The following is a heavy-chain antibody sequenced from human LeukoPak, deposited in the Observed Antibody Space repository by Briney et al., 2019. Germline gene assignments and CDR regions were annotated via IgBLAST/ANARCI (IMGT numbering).Heavy chain of an antibody. CDR3: ARGTTGTNWFDP. D-gene: IGHD1-1*01. V-gene: IGHV4-61*02. CDR2: IYTSGST. J-gene: IGHJ5*02. CDR1: GGSISGNYY. Sequence: SETLSLTCTVCGGSISGNYYWSWIRQPAGKGLEWIGRIYTSGSTNYNPSLKSRVTISVDTSKNQFSLKLSSVTAADTAVYYCARGTTGTNWFDPWGQGTLVTVSS.